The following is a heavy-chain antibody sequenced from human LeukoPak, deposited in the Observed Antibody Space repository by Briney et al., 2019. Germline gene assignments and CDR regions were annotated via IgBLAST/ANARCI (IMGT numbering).Heavy chain of an antibody. D-gene: IGHD2-15*01. J-gene: IGHJ3*02. CDR1: GFSFSSYV. CDR2: ISGSGDTT. Sequence: PGGSLRLSCAASGFSFSSYVMTWVRQAPGKGLDWVSGISGSGDTTYYADSVKGRFTISRDNSKNTLSLQMNSLRAEDTAVYFCAKQWREPRSTSTDAFDIWGQGTMVTVSS. CDR3: AKQWREPRSTSTDAFDI. V-gene: IGHV3-23*01.